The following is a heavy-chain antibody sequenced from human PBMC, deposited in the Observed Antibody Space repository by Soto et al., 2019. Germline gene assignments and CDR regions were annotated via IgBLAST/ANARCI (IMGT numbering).Heavy chain of an antibody. CDR2: ISWNGGSI. Sequence: EVQLVESGGGLVHPGRSLRLSCAASGFIFDDYGMQWVRQAPGKGLEWVSGISWNGGSIAYADSVKGRFTISRDNAKNSLFLQMSRLRAEDTAFYYCAKGSHGPTHPAAFDVWGQGTLVTVSS. J-gene: IGHJ3*01. CDR3: AKGSHGPTHPAAFDV. V-gene: IGHV3-9*01. CDR1: GFIFDDYG.